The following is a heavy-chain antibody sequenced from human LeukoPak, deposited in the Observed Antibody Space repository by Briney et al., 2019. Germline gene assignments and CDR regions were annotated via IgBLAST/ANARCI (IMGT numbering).Heavy chain of an antibody. V-gene: IGHV4-59*12. D-gene: IGHD2-21*02. J-gene: IGHJ3*02. Sequence: SETLSLTCAVYGGSFSGYYWSWIRQPPGKGLDWIGYIYYSGSTNYNPSLKSRLTMSVDRSKNQFSLKMTSVTAADTAMYYCARDTALWTFDIWGQGTMVTVSS. CDR1: GGSFSGYY. CDR3: ARDTALWTFDI. CDR2: IYYSGST.